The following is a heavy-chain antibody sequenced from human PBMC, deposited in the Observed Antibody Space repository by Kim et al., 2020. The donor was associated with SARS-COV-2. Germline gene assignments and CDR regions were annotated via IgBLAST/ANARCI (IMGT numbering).Heavy chain of an antibody. J-gene: IGHJ4*02. D-gene: IGHD6-19*01. Sequence: ASVKVSCKASGYTFTSYGISWVRQAPGQGLEWMGWISAHNGNTNYAQQLQGRVTMTTDTSTSTAYMELRSLRSDDTAVYYCARDFLQYSSGWYDNLGLDSWGQGTLVTVSS. V-gene: IGHV1-18*01. CDR3: ARDFLQYSSGWYDNLGLDS. CDR1: GYTFTSYG. CDR2: ISAHNGNT.